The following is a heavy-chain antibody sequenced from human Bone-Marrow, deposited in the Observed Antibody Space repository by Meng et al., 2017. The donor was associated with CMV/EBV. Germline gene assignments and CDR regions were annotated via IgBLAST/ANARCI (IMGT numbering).Heavy chain of an antibody. Sequence: GGSLRLSCKGSGYSFTSYWIGWVRQMPGKGLEWMGIIYPGDSDTRYSPSFQGQVTISADKSISTVYLQWSSLKASDTAMYYCARTISGGVIDFDYWGQGTLVTVSS. CDR3: ARTISGGVIDFDY. V-gene: IGHV5-51*01. CDR1: GYSFTSYW. D-gene: IGHD3-16*01. J-gene: IGHJ4*02. CDR2: IYPGDSDT.